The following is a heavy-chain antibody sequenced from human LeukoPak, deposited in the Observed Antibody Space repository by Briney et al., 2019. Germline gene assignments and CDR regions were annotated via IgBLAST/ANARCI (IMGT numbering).Heavy chain of an antibody. V-gene: IGHV1-69*13. Sequence: ASVNVSCKASGGTFSSYAISWVRQAPGQGLEWMGGIIPIFGTANYAQKFQGRVTITADESTSTAYMELSSLRSEDTAVYYCAREASSGYCSGGSCYAWGQGTLVTVSS. CDR2: IIPIFGTA. CDR3: AREASSGYCSGGSCYA. CDR1: GGTFSSYA. J-gene: IGHJ4*02. D-gene: IGHD2-15*01.